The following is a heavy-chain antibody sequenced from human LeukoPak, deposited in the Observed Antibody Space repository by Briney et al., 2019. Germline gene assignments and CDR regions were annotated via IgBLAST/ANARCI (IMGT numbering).Heavy chain of an antibody. CDR2: INWNGGSI. V-gene: IGHV3-20*04. D-gene: IGHD4-17*01. Sequence: GGSLRLSCAASGFTFSNYWMSWVRHPPGKGLEWVSGINWNGGSIGYADSVKGRFTISRDNAKNSLFLQMNSLRAEDTALYFCARVGIYGDYNRYFDYWGQGTLVTVSS. CDR3: ARVGIYGDYNRYFDY. J-gene: IGHJ4*02. CDR1: GFTFSNYW.